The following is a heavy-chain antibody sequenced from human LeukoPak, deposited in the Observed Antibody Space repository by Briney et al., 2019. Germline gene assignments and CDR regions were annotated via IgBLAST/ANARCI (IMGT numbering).Heavy chain of an antibody. CDR1: GGSISSYY. CDR2: IYYSGST. V-gene: IGHV4-59*08. J-gene: IGHJ4*02. Sequence: PSETLSLTCTVSGGSISSYYWSWIRQPPGKGLEWIGYIYYSGSTNYNPSLKSRVTISVDTSKNQFSLKLSSVNAADTAVYYCARYDYYDSSCYYRVWGQGTLVTVSS. CDR3: ARYDYYDSSCYYRV. D-gene: IGHD3-22*01.